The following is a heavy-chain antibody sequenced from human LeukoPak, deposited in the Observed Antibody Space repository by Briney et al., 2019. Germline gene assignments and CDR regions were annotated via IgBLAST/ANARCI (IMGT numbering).Heavy chain of an antibody. Sequence: ASVKVSCKASGYTFTSYGISWVRQAPGQGLEWVGWISAYNGNTNYAQKLQGRVTMTTDTSTSTAYMELRSLRSDDTAVYYCARGGLVYYGSGSYPDAFDIWGQGTMVTVSA. J-gene: IGHJ3*02. CDR3: ARGGLVYYGSGSYPDAFDI. V-gene: IGHV1-18*01. CDR2: ISAYNGNT. D-gene: IGHD3-10*01. CDR1: GYTFTSYG.